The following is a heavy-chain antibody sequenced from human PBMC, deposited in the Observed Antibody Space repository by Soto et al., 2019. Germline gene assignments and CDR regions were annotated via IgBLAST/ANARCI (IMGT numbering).Heavy chain of an antibody. Sequence: PSWTLSLTFTVSGGSSSSYYWSWIRQPPGKGLERIGYIYYSGGTNYNPSLKSRVTISVDTSKNQFSLKLSSVTAADTAVYYCARTYYDFWSGNWFDPWGQGTLVTVSS. J-gene: IGHJ5*02. CDR3: ARTYYDFWSGNWFDP. D-gene: IGHD3-3*01. V-gene: IGHV4-59*01. CDR2: IYYSGGT. CDR1: GGSSSSYY.